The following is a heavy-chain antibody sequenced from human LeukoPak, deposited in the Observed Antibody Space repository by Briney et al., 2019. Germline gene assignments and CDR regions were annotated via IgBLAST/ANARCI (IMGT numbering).Heavy chain of an antibody. CDR3: AREGSTCSSTSCYTSYYYYMDV. CDR1: GYTFTVYY. J-gene: IGHJ6*03. V-gene: IGHV1-2*02. CDR2: INTNSGGT. Sequence: ASLRVSCKASGYTFTVYYMRWVRQAPGEGVGWRVWINTNSGGTNYAQKFEGRVTMTRDTSISTAYMELSRLRSDDTALYYCAREGSTCSSTSCYTSYYYYMDVWGKGTTVTVSS. D-gene: IGHD2-2*02.